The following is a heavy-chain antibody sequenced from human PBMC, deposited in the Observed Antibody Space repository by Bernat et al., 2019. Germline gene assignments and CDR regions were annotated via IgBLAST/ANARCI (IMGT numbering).Heavy chain of an antibody. J-gene: IGHJ3*02. CDR2: IIGSGGST. CDR3: AAFLGVATTGVGLNAFDI. D-gene: IGHD5-12*01. Sequence: VQLVESGGGVVQPGRSLRLSCAASGFTFSSYAMSWVRQAPGKGLEWVSAIIGSGGSTYYADSVKGRFTISRDNSKNTLYLQMNSLRAEDTAVYYCAAFLGVATTGVGLNAFDIWGQGTMVTVSS. V-gene: IGHV3-23*04. CDR1: GFTFSSYA.